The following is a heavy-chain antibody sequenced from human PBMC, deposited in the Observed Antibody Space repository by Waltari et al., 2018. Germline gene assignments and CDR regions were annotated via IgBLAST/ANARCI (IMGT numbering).Heavy chain of an antibody. J-gene: IGHJ4*02. CDR3: ARHPSGYSSSWYTFDY. V-gene: IGHV4-34*01. CDR1: GGSFSGYY. CDR2: INHSGST. Sequence: QVQLQQWGAGLLKPSETLSLTCAVYGGSFSGYYWSWIRQPPGKGLEWIGEINHSGSTNYNPSLKSRVTISVETSKNQFSLKLSSVTAADTAVYYCARHPSGYSSSWYTFDYWGQGTLVTVAS. D-gene: IGHD6-13*01.